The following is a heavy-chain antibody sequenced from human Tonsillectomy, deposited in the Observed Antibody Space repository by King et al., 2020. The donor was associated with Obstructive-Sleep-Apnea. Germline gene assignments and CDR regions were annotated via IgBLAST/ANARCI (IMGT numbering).Heavy chain of an antibody. V-gene: IGHV1-3*01. CDR3: ARVGYSYGYSPEYFDL. J-gene: IGHJ2*01. CDR2: INAGNGNT. D-gene: IGHD5-18*01. Sequence: IQLVQSGAEVKKPGASVKVSCKASGYTFPSYAMHWVRQAPGQRLEWMGWINAGNGNTKYSQKFQGRVTITRDTSASTAYMELSSLRSEDTAVYYCARVGYSYGYSPEYFDLWGRGTLVTVSS. CDR1: GYTFPSYA.